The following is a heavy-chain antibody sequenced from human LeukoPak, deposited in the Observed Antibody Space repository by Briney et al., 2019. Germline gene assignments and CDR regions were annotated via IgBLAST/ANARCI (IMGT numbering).Heavy chain of an antibody. CDR3: ARARWGGLYYFDY. V-gene: IGHV3-74*01. J-gene: IGHJ4*02. D-gene: IGHD3-16*01. CDR1: GFTFSSYW. CDR2: INDDGRST. Sequence: GGSLRLSCAASGFTFSSYWMHWVRQAPGKGLVGVSRINDDGRSTSYADSVKGRFTISRDNAKNTLYLQMNSLRAEDTAVYYCARARWGGLYYFDYWGQGTLVSVSS.